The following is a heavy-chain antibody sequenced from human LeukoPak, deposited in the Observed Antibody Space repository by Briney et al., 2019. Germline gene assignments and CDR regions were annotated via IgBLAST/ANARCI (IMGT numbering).Heavy chain of an antibody. CDR3: ATSQGGDAFDI. Sequence: SETLSLTCTVSGVSIRSYYWSWIRQPPGRGLEWIGLIYYSGSTIYNPSFETRVTISVDTSKNQFSLKLSSVTAADTAVYYCATSQGGDAFDIWGQGTMVTVSS. J-gene: IGHJ3*02. D-gene: IGHD1-26*01. CDR2: IYYSGST. CDR1: GVSIRSYY. V-gene: IGHV4-59*01.